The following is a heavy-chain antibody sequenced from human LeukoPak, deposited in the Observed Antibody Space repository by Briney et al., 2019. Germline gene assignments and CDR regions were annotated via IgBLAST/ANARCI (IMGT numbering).Heavy chain of an antibody. CDR3: ARVGPSIDYYGSGSGVLYYYYYGMDV. CDR1: GGTFSSYA. J-gene: IGHJ6*02. Sequence: ASVKVSCKASGGTFSSYAISWVRQAPGQGLEWMGRIIPIFGIANYAQKFQGRVTITADKSTSTAYMELSSLRSEDTAVYYCARVGPSIDYYGSGSGVLYYYYYGMDVWGQGTTATVSS. D-gene: IGHD3-10*01. CDR2: IIPIFGIA. V-gene: IGHV1-69*04.